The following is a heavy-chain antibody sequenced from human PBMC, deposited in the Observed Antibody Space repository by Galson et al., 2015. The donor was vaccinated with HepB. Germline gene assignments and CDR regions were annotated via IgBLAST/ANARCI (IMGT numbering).Heavy chain of an antibody. CDR2: SYHSGLT. CDR1: GTSISAYY. CDR3: ARIYDNMTSYYPFDT. V-gene: IGHV4-59*13. Sequence: SETLSLTCTVSGTSISAYYWSWIRQPPGKGLEWIAYSYHSGLTDYSPSLTGRVTVSLDTSKNQFSLRLTSVTAADTAVYYCARIYDNMTSYYPFDTWGQGILVTVSS. J-gene: IGHJ5*02. D-gene: IGHD3-9*01.